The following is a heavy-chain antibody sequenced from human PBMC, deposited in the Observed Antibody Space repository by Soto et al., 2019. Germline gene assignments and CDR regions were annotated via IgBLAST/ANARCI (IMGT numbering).Heavy chain of an antibody. Sequence: LSLTCAVYGGSFSGYYWSWIRQPPGKGLEWIGEINHSGSTNYNPSLKSRVTISVDTSKNQFSLKLSSVTAADTAVYYCARQMTTVTPIDYWGQGTLVTVSS. CDR2: INHSGST. D-gene: IGHD4-17*01. J-gene: IGHJ4*02. CDR1: GGSFSGYY. CDR3: ARQMTTVTPIDY. V-gene: IGHV4-34*01.